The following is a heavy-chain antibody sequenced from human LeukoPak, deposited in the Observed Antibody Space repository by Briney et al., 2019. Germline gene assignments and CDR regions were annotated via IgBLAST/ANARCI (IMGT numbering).Heavy chain of an antibody. CDR2: ISGSGGST. CDR3: AKARGRDGYKDELDY. V-gene: IGHV3-23*01. Sequence: GGSLRLSCAASEFTFSSCAMSWVRQAPGEGLEWVSVISGSGGSTYYADSVKGRFTISRDNSKNTLYLQMNSLRAEDTAVYYCAKARGRDGYKDELDYWGQGTLVTVSS. CDR1: EFTFSSCA. J-gene: IGHJ4*02. D-gene: IGHD5-24*01.